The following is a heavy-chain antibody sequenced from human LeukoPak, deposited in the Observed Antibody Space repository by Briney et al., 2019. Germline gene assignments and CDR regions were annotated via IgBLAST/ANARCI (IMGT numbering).Heavy chain of an antibody. D-gene: IGHD4-17*01. CDR2: ISYDGSNK. Sequence: GGSLRLSCAASGFTFSSYAMHWVRQAPGKGLEWVAVISYDGSNKYYADSVKGRFTISRDNSKNTLYLQMNSLRAEDTAVYYCARETTVTPETRRFDYWGQGTRVTVSS. V-gene: IGHV3-30*03. J-gene: IGHJ4*02. CDR1: GFTFSSYA. CDR3: ARETTVTPETRRFDY.